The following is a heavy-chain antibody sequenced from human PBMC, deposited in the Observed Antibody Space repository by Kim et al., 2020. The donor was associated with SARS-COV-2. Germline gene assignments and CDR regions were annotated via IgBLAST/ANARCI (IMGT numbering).Heavy chain of an antibody. V-gene: IGHV3-23*01. J-gene: IGHJ4*02. D-gene: IGHD4-4*01. Sequence: GKARVTTSRVKFKNTLYLQMNSLRAEDTAVYYCAKDQGQSYFDYWGQGTLVTVSS. CDR3: AKDQGQSYFDY.